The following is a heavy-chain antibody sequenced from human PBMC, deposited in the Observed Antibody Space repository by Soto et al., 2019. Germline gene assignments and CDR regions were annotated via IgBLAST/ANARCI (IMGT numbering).Heavy chain of an antibody. J-gene: IGHJ6*02. V-gene: IGHV4-34*01. CDR3: ARQVPAAIRLGWFQTEGMDV. CDR1: GGSFSGYY. D-gene: IGHD2-2*02. Sequence: PSETLSLTCAVYGGSFSGYYWSWIRQPPGKGLEWIGEINHSGSTNYNPSLKSRVTISVDTSKNQFSLKLSSVTAADTAVYYCARQVPAAIRLGWFQTEGMDVWGQGTTVTVSS. CDR2: INHSGST.